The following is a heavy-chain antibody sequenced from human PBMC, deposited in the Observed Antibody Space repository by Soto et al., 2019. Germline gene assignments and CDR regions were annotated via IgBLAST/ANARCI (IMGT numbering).Heavy chain of an antibody. V-gene: IGHV3-23*01. D-gene: IGHD3-22*01. Sequence: DVQLLESGGGFVQPGGSLRLSCAASGFTFSSYAMSWVRQAPGKGLEWVSVLSESDDSAYYADSVKGRFTISRDNSQKTLYLQMNSLRAEDTAVYYCAKELCQYDSSADYAAVCSFDQWGPGTLVTVSS. CDR3: AKELCQYDSSADYAAVCSFDQ. CDR1: GFTFSSYA. J-gene: IGHJ4*02. CDR2: LSESDDSA.